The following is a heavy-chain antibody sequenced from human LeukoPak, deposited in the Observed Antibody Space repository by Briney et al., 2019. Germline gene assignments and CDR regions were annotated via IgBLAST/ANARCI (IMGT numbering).Heavy chain of an antibody. CDR1: GFTFSSYW. CDR2: IKQDGSEK. D-gene: IGHD2-2*01. V-gene: IGHV3-7*01. J-gene: IGHJ4*02. CDR3: ARDSADCSSITCFPGGY. Sequence: PGGSLRLSCAASGFTFSSYWMSWVRQAPGKGLEWVANIKQDGSEKYYVDSVKGRFTISRDNAKNSLYLQMNSLRAEDTAVYYCARDSADCSSITCFPGGYWGQGTLVTVSS.